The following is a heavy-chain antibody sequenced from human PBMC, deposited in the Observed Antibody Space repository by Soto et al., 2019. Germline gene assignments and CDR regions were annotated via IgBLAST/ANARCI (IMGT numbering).Heavy chain of an antibody. CDR3: ARDRTPYIVGAFDC. J-gene: IGHJ4*02. D-gene: IGHD1-26*01. CDR1: GFTFSSYS. V-gene: IGHV3-48*02. CDR2: ISSSSSTI. Sequence: GGSLRLSCAASGFTFSSYSMNWVRQAPGKGLEWVSYISSSSSTIYYADSVKGRFTISRDNAKNSLYLQMNSLRDEDTAVYYCARDRTPYIVGAFDCWGQGTLVTVSS.